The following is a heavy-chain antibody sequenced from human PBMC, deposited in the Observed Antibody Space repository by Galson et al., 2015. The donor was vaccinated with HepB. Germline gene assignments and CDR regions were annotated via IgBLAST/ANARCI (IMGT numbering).Heavy chain of an antibody. D-gene: IGHD3-9*01. CDR2: IGGNGDRP. J-gene: IGHJ4*02. CDR1: GFTFSNYA. CDR3: AKPSTSSTKTGFDC. V-gene: IGHV3-23*01. Sequence: SLRLSCAGPGFTFSNYAISWARQAPGKGLEWIPDIGGNGDRPFFAASVRGRFTISRDNSKNSLSLQMNALRAEDTAVYYCAKPSTSSTKTGFDCWGQGTVVTVSS.